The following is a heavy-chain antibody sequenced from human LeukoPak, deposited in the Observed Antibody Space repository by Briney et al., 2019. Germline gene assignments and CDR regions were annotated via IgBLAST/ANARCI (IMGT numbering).Heavy chain of an antibody. V-gene: IGHV4-31*03. CDR1: GGSISSGGYY. CDR2: IYYSGST. J-gene: IGHJ4*02. Sequence: KTSETLSLTCTVSGGSISSGGYYWSWIRQHPGKGLEWIGYIYYSGSTYYNPSLKSRVTISVDTSKNRFSLKLSSVTAADTAVYYCARGPSGYSSGWFDYWGQGTLVTVSS. CDR3: ARGPSGYSSGWFDY. D-gene: IGHD6-19*01.